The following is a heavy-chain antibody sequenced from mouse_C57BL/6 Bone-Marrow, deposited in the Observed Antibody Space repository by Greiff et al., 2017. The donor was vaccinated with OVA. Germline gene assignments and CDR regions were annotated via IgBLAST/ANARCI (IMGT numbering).Heavy chain of an antibody. V-gene: IGHV1-50*01. Sequence: QVQLQQPGAELVKPGASVKLSCKASGYTFTSYWMQLVKQRPGQGLEWIGEIDPSDSYTNYNQKFKGKATLTVDTSSSTAYMQLSSLTSEDSAVYYCASAVFAYWGQGTLVTVSA. J-gene: IGHJ3*01. CDR1: GYTFTSYW. CDR2: IDPSDSYT. CDR3: ASAVFAY.